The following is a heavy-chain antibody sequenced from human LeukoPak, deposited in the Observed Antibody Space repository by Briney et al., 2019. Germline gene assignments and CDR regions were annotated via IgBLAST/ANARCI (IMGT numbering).Heavy chain of an antibody. V-gene: IGHV3-73*01. CDR3: TTPDSGSYYGYVY. J-gene: IGHJ4*02. CDR1: GFTFSGSA. Sequence: GGSLRLSCAASGFTFSGSAMHWARQTSGKGLEGVGRIRSKANSYATAYAASVKARFTISRDDSKNTAYLQMNSLKTEDTAVYYCTTPDSGSYYGYVYWGQGTLVTVSS. CDR2: IRSKANSYAT. D-gene: IGHD1-26*01.